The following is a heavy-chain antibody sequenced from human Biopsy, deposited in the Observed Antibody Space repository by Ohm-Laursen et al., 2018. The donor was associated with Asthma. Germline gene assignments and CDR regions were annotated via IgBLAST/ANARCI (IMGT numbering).Heavy chain of an antibody. D-gene: IGHD3-3*02. CDR2: IKHDGSEK. Sequence: SLRLSCAASGFTFGDYWMSWVRQVPGEGLEWVANIKHDGSEKNHVDSLKGRFTISRDNAKNSLYLQMNSLRAEDTAVYYCARTFHFWSPYHAEHYQLWGQGTLVTVSP. J-gene: IGHJ1*01. CDR3: ARTFHFWSPYHAEHYQL. V-gene: IGHV3-7*01. CDR1: GFTFGDYW.